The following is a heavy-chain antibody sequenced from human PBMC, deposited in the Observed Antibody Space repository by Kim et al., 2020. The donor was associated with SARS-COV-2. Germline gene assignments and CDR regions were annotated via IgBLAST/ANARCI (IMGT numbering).Heavy chain of an antibody. CDR1: GFTFSSYS. CDR3: ARAPLPFGELSINWFAP. J-gene: IGHJ5*02. CDR2: ISSSSSYI. V-gene: IGHV3-21*01. Sequence: GGSLRLSCAASGFTFSSYSMNWVRQAPGKGLELVSSISSSSSYIYYADSVKGRFTISRDNAKNSLYLQMNSLRAEDTAVYYCARAPLPFGELSINWFAPWGQGTLVTVSS. D-gene: IGHD3-10*01.